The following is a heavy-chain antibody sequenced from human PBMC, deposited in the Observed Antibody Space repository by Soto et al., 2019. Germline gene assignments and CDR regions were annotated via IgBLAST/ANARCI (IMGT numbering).Heavy chain of an antibody. V-gene: IGHV3-7*04. Sequence: GGSLRLSCAASGFTFSSYWMSWVRQAPGKGLEWVANIKQDGSEKYYVDSVKGRFTISRDNAKNSLYLQMNSLRAEDTAVYYCARGISSWPYSRFAPWGQRTLVTVSS. J-gene: IGHJ5*02. CDR1: GFTFSSYW. CDR3: ARGISSWPYSRFAP. CDR2: IKQDGSEK. D-gene: IGHD6-13*01.